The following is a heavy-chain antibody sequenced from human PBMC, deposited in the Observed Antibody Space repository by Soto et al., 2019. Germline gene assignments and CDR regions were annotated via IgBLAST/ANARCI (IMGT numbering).Heavy chain of an antibody. CDR3: ARDASNCRYYYSGMDV. J-gene: IGHJ6*02. V-gene: IGHV3-30-3*01. Sequence: GGSLRLSCAASGFTFSSYAMHWVRQAPGKGLEWVAVVSFDGSDKYYADSVKGRFTISRNNSKNTLFLQMNSLRSEDTAMFYCARDASNCRYYYSGMDVWCQGTSVTVSS. D-gene: IGHD4-4*01. CDR2: VSFDGSDK. CDR1: GFTFSSYA.